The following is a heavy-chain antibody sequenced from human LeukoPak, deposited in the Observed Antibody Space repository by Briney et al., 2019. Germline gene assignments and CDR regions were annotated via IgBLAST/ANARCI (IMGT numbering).Heavy chain of an antibody. Sequence: GGSLRLSCAASGFSFISYGMHWVRQAPGKGLEWVGVISDDGGRKDYADSVKGRFTISRDNSKDTLYLQMNSLRAEDTAVYYCAKRPSDYGDYVSYFDYWGQGTLVTVSS. CDR2: ISDDGGRK. V-gene: IGHV3-30*18. D-gene: IGHD4-17*01. CDR1: GFSFISYG. J-gene: IGHJ4*02. CDR3: AKRPSDYGDYVSYFDY.